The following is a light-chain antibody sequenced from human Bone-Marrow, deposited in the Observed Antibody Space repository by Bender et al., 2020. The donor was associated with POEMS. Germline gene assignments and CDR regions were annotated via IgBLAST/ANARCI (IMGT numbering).Light chain of an antibody. CDR2: SNN. V-gene: IGLV1-44*01. CDR1: SSNFGNNA. Sequence: QSVLTQPPSASGTPGQSVTISCSGTSSNFGNNAANWYQHVPGTAPKLLIYSNNQRPSGVPDRFSASTSGTSASLAISGIHSDDEADYYWSSWDDSLNGWVFGGGTKLTVL. J-gene: IGLJ3*02. CDR3: SSWDDSLNGWV.